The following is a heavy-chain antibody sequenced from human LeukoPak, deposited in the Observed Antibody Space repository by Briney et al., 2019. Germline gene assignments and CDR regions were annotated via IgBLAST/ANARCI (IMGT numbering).Heavy chain of an antibody. Sequence: SETLSLTCTVSRGSISSSSYYWGWIRQPPGKGLECIGSIYYSGSTYYNPSLKSRITISVDTSKNQFSLKLTSVTAADTAVYYCARPNYYDSSGYFNWGQGTLVTVSS. CDR2: IYYSGST. D-gene: IGHD3-22*01. V-gene: IGHV4-39*01. J-gene: IGHJ4*02. CDR1: RGSISSSSYY. CDR3: ARPNYYDSSGYFN.